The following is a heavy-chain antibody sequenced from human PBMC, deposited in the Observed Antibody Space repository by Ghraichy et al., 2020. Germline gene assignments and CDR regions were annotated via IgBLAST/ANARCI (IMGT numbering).Heavy chain of an antibody. CDR1: VGSFSGYY. CDR3: ARRRELWSAAEGDGFDL. D-gene: IGHD5-18*01. J-gene: IGHJ3*01. V-gene: IGHV4-34*01. CDR2: INPTSRIT. Sequence: SETLSLTCAVYVGSFSGYYWSWIRQAPGKGLEWIGEINPTSRITNNSLSLKSRLTMLVDTSKNQFSLKLKSVTAADTAVYYCARRRELWSAAEGDGFDLWGQGTMVTVSS.